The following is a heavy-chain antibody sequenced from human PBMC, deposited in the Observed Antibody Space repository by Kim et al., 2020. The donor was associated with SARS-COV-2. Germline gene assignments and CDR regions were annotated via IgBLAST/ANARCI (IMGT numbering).Heavy chain of an antibody. J-gene: IGHJ5*01. CDR2: VFHSGTT. D-gene: IGHD3-10*02. V-gene: IGHV4-39*01. CDR1: GVPITNSSYF. Sequence: SETLSLTCTVSGVPITNSSYFWGWIRQPPGKGLEWFGTVFHSGTTYYNPSLKSRVILSVDTSSTQFSLMVHSVTAADTAVYYCARLTHTMFFFDW. CDR3: ARLTHTMFFFDW.